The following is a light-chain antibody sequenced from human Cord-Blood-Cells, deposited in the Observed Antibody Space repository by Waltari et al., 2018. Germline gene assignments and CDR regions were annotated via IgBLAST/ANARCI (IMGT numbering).Light chain of an antibody. Sequence: QSALTQPASVSGSPGQSITISCTGTSSDVGGYNYVSWYQQHPGKAPKLMIYDVSKRPSGVSKRFSGSKSGITACLSVSGVQAEDAADYYCSSYTSSSTVVFGGGTELTVL. CDR3: SSYTSSSTVV. V-gene: IGLV2-14*01. CDR2: DVS. J-gene: IGLJ3*02. CDR1: SSDVGGYNY.